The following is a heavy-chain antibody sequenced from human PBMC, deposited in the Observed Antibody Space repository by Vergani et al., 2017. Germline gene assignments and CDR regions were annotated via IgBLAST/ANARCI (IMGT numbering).Heavy chain of an antibody. CDR1: GFTFSSYA. V-gene: IGHV3-23*01. Sequence: EVQLLESGGGLVQPGGSLRLSCAASGFTFSSYAMSWVRQAPGKGLEWVSAISGSGGSTYYADSVKGRFTISRDNSKNTLYLQMNSLRAEDTAVYYCAKDLPYYDFWSGYYPNYYYYGMDVWGQGTTVTVSS. CDR2: ISGSGGST. J-gene: IGHJ6*02. CDR3: AKDLPYYDFWSGYYPNYYYYGMDV. D-gene: IGHD3-3*01.